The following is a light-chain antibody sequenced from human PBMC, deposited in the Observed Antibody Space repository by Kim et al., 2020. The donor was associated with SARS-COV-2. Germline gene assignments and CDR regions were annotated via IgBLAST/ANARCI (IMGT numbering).Light chain of an antibody. CDR3: AAWDSSLSGVV. J-gene: IGLJ2*01. CDR2: DND. V-gene: IGLV1-51*01. Sequence: QSVLTQPPSVSAAPGQKVTISCSGSSSNIGSNHVQWYQQFPGAAPKLLLYDNDERPSGIPDRFSGSKSGTSVTLGITVLQTGDEAHYYCAAWDSSLSGVVFGGGTQLTVL. CDR1: SSNIGSNH.